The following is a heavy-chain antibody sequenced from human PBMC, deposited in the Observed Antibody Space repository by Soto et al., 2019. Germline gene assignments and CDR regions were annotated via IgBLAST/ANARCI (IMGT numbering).Heavy chain of an antibody. Sequence: GRCLRLSCSASGSSFSSCAFHWLRQAPDKRVEWVAVISYDGRNKFYVHPVKGRFTLSRDNSTNTLYLQMNSPRTEDTAVYHCANLAGLSNTDDYWGQGTLVTVSS. V-gene: IGHV3-30-3*02. CDR3: ANLAGLSNTDDY. J-gene: IGHJ4*02. CDR2: ISYDGRNK. CDR1: GSSFSSCA. D-gene: IGHD5-18*01.